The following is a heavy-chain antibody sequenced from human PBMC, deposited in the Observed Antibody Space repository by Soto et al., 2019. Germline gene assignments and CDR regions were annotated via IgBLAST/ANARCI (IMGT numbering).Heavy chain of an antibody. CDR1: GGTFSSYA. CDR2: ILPIFGTA. V-gene: IGHV1-69*01. CDR3: ARDNTYYYDLGYYYYYYGMDV. Sequence: QVQLVQSGAEVKKPGSSVKVSCKASGGTFSSYAISWVRQAPGQGLEWMGGILPIFGTANYAQKFQGRVTITADESTSTAYMELSSLRSEDTAVYYCARDNTYYYDLGYYYYYYGMDVWGQGTTVTVSS. J-gene: IGHJ6*02. D-gene: IGHD3-22*01.